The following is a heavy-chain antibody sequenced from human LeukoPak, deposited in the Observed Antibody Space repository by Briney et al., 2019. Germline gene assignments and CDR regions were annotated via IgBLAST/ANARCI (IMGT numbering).Heavy chain of an antibody. Sequence: GGSLRLSCAASGFTFSSYAMHWVRQAPGKGLEWVAVISYDGSNKCYADSVKGRFTISRDNSKNTLYLQMNSLRAEDTAVYYCARGPSAYDFWSGRKYYFDYWGQGTLVTVSS. CDR3: ARGPSAYDFWSGRKYYFDY. J-gene: IGHJ4*02. V-gene: IGHV3-30-3*01. D-gene: IGHD3-3*01. CDR1: GFTFSSYA. CDR2: ISYDGSNK.